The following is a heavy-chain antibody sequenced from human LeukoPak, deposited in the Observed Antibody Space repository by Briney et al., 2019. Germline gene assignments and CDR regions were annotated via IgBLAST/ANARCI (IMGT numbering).Heavy chain of an antibody. V-gene: IGHV3-21*01. Sequence: GRSLRLSCTASGFNFGDYAVSWVRQAPGKGLEWVSSISSSSRYIYYADSMTGRFTISRDNAKNSLYLQMHSLRAEDTAMYYCARRAATERGHSYGLDYWGQGTLVTVSS. CDR3: ARRAATERGHSYGLDY. D-gene: IGHD5-18*01. CDR2: ISSSSRYI. CDR1: GFNFGDYA. J-gene: IGHJ4*02.